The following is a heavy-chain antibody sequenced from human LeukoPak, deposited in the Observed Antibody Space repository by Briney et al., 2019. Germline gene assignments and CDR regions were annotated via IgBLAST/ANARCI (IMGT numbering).Heavy chain of an antibody. CDR2: ISVYNGNT. Sequence: ASVKVSCKASAYTFTSYGISWVQQAPGQGLEWMGWISVYNGNTNFAEKLQGRVTMTTDTSTSTAYMELRSLRFDDTGVYYCARVFRGGAFDIWGQGTMVTVSS. V-gene: IGHV1-18*04. D-gene: IGHD3-10*01. CDR3: ARVFRGGAFDI. J-gene: IGHJ3*02. CDR1: AYTFTSYG.